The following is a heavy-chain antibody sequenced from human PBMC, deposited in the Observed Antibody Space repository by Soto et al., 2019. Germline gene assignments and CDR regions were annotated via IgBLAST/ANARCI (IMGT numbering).Heavy chain of an antibody. CDR2: IYYTGTT. J-gene: IGHJ3*02. CDR1: GGSISSNDNY. CDR3: ARVALSVDYGDFHAFDI. D-gene: IGHD4-17*01. Sequence: QLQLQESGPGLVQPSETLSLTCTVSGGSISSNDNYWGWIRQPPGKGLEWIGSIYYTGTTYYNPSLQTLVTLSVDTSKTPCSLKLSSVTAADTALYFCARVALSVDYGDFHAFDIWGQGTMVTVSS. V-gene: IGHV4-39*01.